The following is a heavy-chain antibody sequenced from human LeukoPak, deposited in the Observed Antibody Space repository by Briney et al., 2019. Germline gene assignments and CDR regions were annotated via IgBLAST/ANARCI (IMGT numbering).Heavy chain of an antibody. V-gene: IGHV4-34*01. Sequence: PSETLSLTCAVHGGSFSGYYWSWIRQPPGKGLEWIGEINHSGSTNYNPPLKSRDTISVDTSKNQFSLKLSSVTAADTAVYYCARVIFTAAGTPGVFDYWGQGTLVTVSS. CDR3: ARVIFTAAGTPGVFDY. CDR1: GGSFSGYY. CDR2: INHSGST. D-gene: IGHD6-13*01. J-gene: IGHJ4*02.